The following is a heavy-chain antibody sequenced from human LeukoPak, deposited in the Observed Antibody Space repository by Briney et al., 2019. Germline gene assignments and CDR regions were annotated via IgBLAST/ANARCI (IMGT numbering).Heavy chain of an antibody. CDR3: ARLTGSLAFHI. CDR1: GGSISSGSYY. D-gene: IGHD3-10*01. Sequence: SQTLSLTCTVSGGSISSGSYYWSWIRQPAGKGLEWIGRIYTSGSTNYNPSLKSRVTISVDTSKNQFSLKLSSVTAADTAVYYCARLTGSLAFHIWGQGTMVTVSS. V-gene: IGHV4-61*02. J-gene: IGHJ3*02. CDR2: IYTSGST.